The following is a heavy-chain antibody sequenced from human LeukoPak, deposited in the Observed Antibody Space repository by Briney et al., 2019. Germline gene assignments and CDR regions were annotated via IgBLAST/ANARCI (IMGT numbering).Heavy chain of an antibody. D-gene: IGHD3-10*01. J-gene: IGHJ4*02. CDR3: AKDLGYYYGSGSYLDY. V-gene: IGHV3-23*01. CDR1: GFTFSSCA. Sequence: GGSLRLSCAASGFTFSSCAMSWVRQAPGKGLEWVSAISGSGGSTYYADSVKGRFTISRDNSKNTLCLQMNSLRAEDTAVYYCAKDLGYYYGSGSYLDYWGQGTLVTVSS. CDR2: ISGSGGST.